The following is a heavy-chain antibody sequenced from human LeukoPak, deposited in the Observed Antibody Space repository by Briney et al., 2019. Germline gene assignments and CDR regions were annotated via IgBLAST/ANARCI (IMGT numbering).Heavy chain of an antibody. D-gene: IGHD2-2*01. CDR3: ASADCSSTSCYRAFHI. CDR1: GFTFSDYY. J-gene: IGHJ3*02. CDR2: ISSSGSTI. V-gene: IGHV3-11*01. Sequence: PGGSLRLSCAASGFTFSDYYMSWIRQAPGKGLEWVSYISSSGSTIYYADSVRGRFTISRDNSKNTLYLQMNSLRAEDTAVYYCASADCSSTSCYRAFHIWGQGTRVTVSS.